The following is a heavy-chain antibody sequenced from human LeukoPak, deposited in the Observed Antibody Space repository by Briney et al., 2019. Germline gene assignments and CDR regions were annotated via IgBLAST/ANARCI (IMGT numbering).Heavy chain of an antibody. V-gene: IGHV3-7*01. Sequence: GGSLRLSCAASGFTFSSYWMSWVRQAPGKGLEWVANIKKDGSEKYYVDSVKGRFTISRDNAKNSLYLQMSSLRAEDTAVYYCASARRELNPFDYWGQGALVTVSS. CDR2: IKKDGSEK. CDR1: GFTFSSYW. CDR3: ASARRELNPFDY. J-gene: IGHJ4*02. D-gene: IGHD3-10*01.